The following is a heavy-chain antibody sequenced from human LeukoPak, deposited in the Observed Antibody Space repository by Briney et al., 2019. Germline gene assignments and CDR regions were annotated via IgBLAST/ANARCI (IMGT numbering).Heavy chain of an antibody. J-gene: IGHJ4*02. Sequence: PSETLSLTCTVSGGSISSYYWSWIRQPPGKGLEWIGYIYCSGSTNYNPSLKSRVTISVDTSKNQFSLKLSSVTAADTAVYYCASHTSSGWYHFDYWGQGTLVTVSS. CDR3: ASHTSSGWYHFDY. CDR1: GGSISSYY. D-gene: IGHD6-19*01. CDR2: IYCSGST. V-gene: IGHV4-59*01.